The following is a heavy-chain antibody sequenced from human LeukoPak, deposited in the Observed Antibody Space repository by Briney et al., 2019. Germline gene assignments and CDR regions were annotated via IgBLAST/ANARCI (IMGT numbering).Heavy chain of an antibody. Sequence: PGGALRLSCPASGFIVSSNYMSGVGQAPGKGREGVSFIHSGGNTYHADSVKGRFTISRDNAKNSLYLQMNSLRAEHTAVYYCARDFYGAGSSTSYAPSDAFDIWGQGTMVTVSS. CDR2: IHSGGNT. J-gene: IGHJ3*02. D-gene: IGHD2-2*01. V-gene: IGHV3-53*01. CDR1: GFIVSSNY. CDR3: ARDFYGAGSSTSYAPSDAFDI.